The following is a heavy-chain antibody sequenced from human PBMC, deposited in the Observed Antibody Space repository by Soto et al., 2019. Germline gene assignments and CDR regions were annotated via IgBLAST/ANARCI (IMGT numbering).Heavy chain of an antibody. J-gene: IGHJ3*02. CDR2: ISAYNGNT. CDR3: ARDSTAARPRDDAFDI. V-gene: IGHV1-18*01. Sequence: QVQLVQSGAEVKKPGASVKVSCKASGYTFTSYGISWVRQAPGQGLEWMGWISAYNGNTNYAQKLQGRVTMTTDTSTSTVYMELRSLRPDYTAVYYCARDSTAARPRDDAFDIWVQGTMVTVSS. CDR1: GYTFTSYG. D-gene: IGHD6-6*01.